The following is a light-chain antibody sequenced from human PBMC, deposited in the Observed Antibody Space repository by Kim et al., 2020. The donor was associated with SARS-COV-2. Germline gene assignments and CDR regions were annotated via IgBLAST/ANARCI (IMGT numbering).Light chain of an antibody. V-gene: IGKV4-1*01. CDR1: QSVLYSSNNKNY. CDR3: QQYYSTPPT. CDR2: WAS. J-gene: IGKJ1*01. Sequence: DIVMTQSPDSLSVSLGERATINCKSSQSVLYSSNNKNYLAWYQKKPGQPPKLLIYWASTRESGVPDRFSGSGSGTDFTLTISSLQAEDVAGYYCQQYYSTPPTFGQGTKVDIK.